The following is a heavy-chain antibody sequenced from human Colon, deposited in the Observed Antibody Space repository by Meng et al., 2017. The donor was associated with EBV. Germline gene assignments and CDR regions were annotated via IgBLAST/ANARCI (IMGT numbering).Heavy chain of an antibody. J-gene: IGHJ2*01. CDR1: GGSISSSNW. CDR2: IFHSGLT. V-gene: IGHV4-4*02. CDR3: MRDLLVLEKNEV. D-gene: IGHD1-1*01. Sequence: GALRGWGPGWVSPWGSRSLTGRVSGGSISSSNWWGWVRQSPEKGLEWIGEIFHSGLTNYNPSLQSRVTISVDKSKNQFSLEVTSVTAADTAIYYCMRDLLVLEKNEVWGRGTLVTVSS.